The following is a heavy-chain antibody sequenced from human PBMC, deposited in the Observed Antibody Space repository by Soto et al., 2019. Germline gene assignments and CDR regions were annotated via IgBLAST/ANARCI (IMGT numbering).Heavy chain of an antibody. CDR3: ARGEIYYDSSGYFYGMDV. J-gene: IGHJ6*02. CDR2: IIPIFGTA. D-gene: IGHD3-22*01. CDR1: GGTFSSYA. V-gene: IGHV1-69*06. Sequence: GASVKVSCKASGGTFSSYAIGWVRQAPGQGLEWMGGIIPIFGTANYAQKFQGRVTITADKSTSTAYMELSSLRSEDTAVYYCARGEIYYDSSGYFYGMDVWGQGTTVTVSS.